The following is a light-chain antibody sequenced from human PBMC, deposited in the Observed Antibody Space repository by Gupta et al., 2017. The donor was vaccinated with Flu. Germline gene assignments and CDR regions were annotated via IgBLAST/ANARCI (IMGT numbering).Light chain of an antibody. CDR1: SSDVGGYNY. V-gene: IGLV2-8*01. CDR2: EVS. J-gene: IGLJ2*01. Sequence: QSALTPPPSPSGSPARSSPLSLTGTSSDVGGYNYVSWYQQHPGKAPKLMIYEVSKRPSGVPDRFSGSKSGNTASLTVSGLQAEDEADYYCSSYAGSNNLVFGGGTKLTVL. CDR3: SSYAGSNNLV.